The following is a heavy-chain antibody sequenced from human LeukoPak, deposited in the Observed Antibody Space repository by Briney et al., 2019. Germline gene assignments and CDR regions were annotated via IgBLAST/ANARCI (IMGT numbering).Heavy chain of an antibody. CDR3: ARDGVYGSGSNWFDP. Sequence: ASVKVSCKASGYTFTGYCMHWVRQAPGQGLEWMGWINPNSGGTNYAQKFQGRVTMTRDTSISTAYMELSRLRSDDTVVYYCARDGVYGSGSNWFDPWGQGTLVTVSS. D-gene: IGHD3-10*01. CDR1: GYTFTGYC. V-gene: IGHV1-2*02. J-gene: IGHJ5*02. CDR2: INPNSGGT.